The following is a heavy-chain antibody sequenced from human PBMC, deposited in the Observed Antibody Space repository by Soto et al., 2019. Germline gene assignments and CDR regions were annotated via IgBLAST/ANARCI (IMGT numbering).Heavy chain of an antibody. J-gene: IGHJ4*02. V-gene: IGHV1-69*06. Sequence: QVQLVQSGAEVKKPGSSVKVSCKASGGTFSSYAISWVRQAPGQGLEWMGGIIPIFGTANYAQKFQGRVTITADKSTNTAYMELSSLRSEDTAVYYCARVLRLRKLTGYFDYWGQGTLVTVSS. CDR3: ARVLRLRKLTGYFDY. CDR1: GGTFSSYA. CDR2: IIPIFGTA. D-gene: IGHD3-16*01.